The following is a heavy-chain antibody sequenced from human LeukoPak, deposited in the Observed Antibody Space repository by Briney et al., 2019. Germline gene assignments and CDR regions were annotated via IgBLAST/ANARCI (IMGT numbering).Heavy chain of an antibody. Sequence: SVKVSCKASGGTFSSHAISWVRQAPGQGLEWMGRIIPTLGIPNYAQKFQDRVTITADKSTNTVYMDLSRLRSEDTAVYYCATDPRIGYRSGWYYDYYYGMDVWGQGTTVTVSS. CDR2: IIPTLGIP. CDR3: ATDPRIGYRSGWYYDYYYGMDV. D-gene: IGHD6-19*01. CDR1: GGTFSSHA. J-gene: IGHJ6*02. V-gene: IGHV1-69*04.